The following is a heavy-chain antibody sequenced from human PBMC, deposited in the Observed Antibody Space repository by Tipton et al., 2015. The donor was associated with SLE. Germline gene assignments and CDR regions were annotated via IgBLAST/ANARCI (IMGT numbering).Heavy chain of an antibody. CDR3: AREEAWGSNY. CDR2: IYHSGST. CDR1: GGSISSSSYY. D-gene: IGHD7-27*01. J-gene: IGHJ4*02. V-gene: IGHV4-39*07. Sequence: LRLSCTVSGGSISSSSYYWGWIRQPPGKGLEWIGYIYHSGSTYYNPSLKSRVTISVDRSKNQFSLKLSSVTAADTAVYYCAREEAWGSNYWGQGTLVTVSS.